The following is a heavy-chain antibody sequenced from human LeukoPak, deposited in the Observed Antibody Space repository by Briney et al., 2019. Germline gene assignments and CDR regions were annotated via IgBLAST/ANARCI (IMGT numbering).Heavy chain of an antibody. Sequence: PGGSLRLSCAASGFTVSNNYMSWVRRAAGKGLEWVALIYSGGSTYYADSVKGRFTISRDNSKNTLHLQMNSLRAEDTAVYYCVRNSGELGAWGQGTLVTASS. CDR2: IYSGGST. CDR1: GFTVSNNY. CDR3: VRNSGELGA. J-gene: IGHJ5*02. D-gene: IGHD2-21*01. V-gene: IGHV3-53*01.